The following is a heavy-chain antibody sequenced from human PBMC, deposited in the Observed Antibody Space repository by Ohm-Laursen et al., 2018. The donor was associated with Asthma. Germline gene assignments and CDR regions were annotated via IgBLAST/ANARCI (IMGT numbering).Heavy chain of an antibody. J-gene: IGHJ5*02. D-gene: IGHD1-26*01. CDR3: ASEGVGALAWFDP. CDR1: GGTFSSYA. V-gene: IGHV1-69*01. Sequence: SSVKVSCKASGGTFSSYAISWVRQAPGQGLEWMGGIIPIFGTANYAQKFQGRVTITADESTSTAYMELSSLRSEDTAVYYCASEGVGALAWFDPWGQGTLVTVSS. CDR2: IIPIFGTA.